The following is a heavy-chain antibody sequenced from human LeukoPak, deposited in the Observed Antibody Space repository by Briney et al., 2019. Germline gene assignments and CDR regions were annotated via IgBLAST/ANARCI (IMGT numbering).Heavy chain of an antibody. CDR3: ASGSYYEDYFDY. Sequence: GGSLRLSCAASGFTFSTYAMSWVRQAPGKGLEWVSGISDSGVRTHYADSVKGRFTISRDNSMNTLYLQMNSLRAEDTAVYHCASGSYYEDYFDYWGQGILVTVSS. CDR2: ISDSGVRT. V-gene: IGHV3-23*01. D-gene: IGHD1-26*01. J-gene: IGHJ4*02. CDR1: GFTFSTYA.